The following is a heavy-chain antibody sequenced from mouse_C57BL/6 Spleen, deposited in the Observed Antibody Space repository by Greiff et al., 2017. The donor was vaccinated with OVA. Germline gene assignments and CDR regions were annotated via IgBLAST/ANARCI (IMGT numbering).Heavy chain of an antibody. D-gene: IGHD1-1*01. CDR1: GYTFTSYW. V-gene: IGHV1-52*01. CDR2: IDPSDSET. CDR3: ARKEDYYYGSSPFAY. J-gene: IGHJ3*01. Sequence: QVQLQQPGAELVRPGSSVKLSCKASGYTFTSYWMHWVKQRPIQGLEWIGNIDPSDSETHYNQEFKDKATLTVDKSSSTAYMQLSSLTSEDSAVYYCARKEDYYYGSSPFAYWGQGTLVTVSA.